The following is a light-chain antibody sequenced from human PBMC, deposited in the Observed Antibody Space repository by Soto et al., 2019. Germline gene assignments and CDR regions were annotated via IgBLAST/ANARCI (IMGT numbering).Light chain of an antibody. Sequence: QSVLTQPPSVSGAPGQRVTISCTGSSSNIGAGYDVHWYQQLPGTAPKLLIYGNSNRPSGFPERFSGSKSGTSAPLAITGLQAEDEADYYCQSYYSSLSEVFGTGTKLTVL. CDR1: SSNIGAGYD. CDR2: GNS. V-gene: IGLV1-40*01. J-gene: IGLJ1*01. CDR3: QSYYSSLSEV.